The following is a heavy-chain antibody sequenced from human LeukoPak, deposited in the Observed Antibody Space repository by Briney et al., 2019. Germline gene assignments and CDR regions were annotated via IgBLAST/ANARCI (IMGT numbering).Heavy chain of an antibody. CDR1: GFTFSSYG. J-gene: IGHJ4*02. V-gene: IGHV3-33*01. Sequence: QPGGSLRLSCAASGFTFSSYGMHWVRQAPGKGLEWVAVIWYDGSNKYYADSVKGRFTISRDNSKNTLYLQMNSLRAEDTAVYYCARDLGSSWYTPFDYWGQGTLVTVSS. CDR2: IWYDGSNK. CDR3: ARDLGSSWYTPFDY. D-gene: IGHD6-13*01.